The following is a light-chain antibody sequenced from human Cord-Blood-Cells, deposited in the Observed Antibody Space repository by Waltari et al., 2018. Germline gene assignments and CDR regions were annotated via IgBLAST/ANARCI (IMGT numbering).Light chain of an antibody. V-gene: IGKV1-39*01. CDR2: AAS. CDR1: QSISSY. Sequence: DIQMTQSQSSLSASVGDRVTITCRASQSISSYLNWYKQKPGKAPKLLIYAASSLQSGVPSRFSGSGSGTDFTLTISSLQPEDFATYYCQQSYSTPLTFGGGTKVEIK. CDR3: QQSYSTPLT. J-gene: IGKJ4*01.